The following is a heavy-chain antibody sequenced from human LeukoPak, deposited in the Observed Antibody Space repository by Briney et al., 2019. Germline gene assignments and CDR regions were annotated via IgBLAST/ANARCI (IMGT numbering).Heavy chain of an antibody. V-gene: IGHV4-59*01. Sequence: SETLSLTCTVSGGSISSYYWSWIRQPPGKGLEWIGYIYYSGSTNYKPSLKSRVTISVDTSKNQFSLKLSSVTAADTAVYYCARDKWLYWYFDLWGRGTLVTVSS. CDR2: IYYSGST. D-gene: IGHD3-22*01. J-gene: IGHJ2*01. CDR3: ARDKWLYWYFDL. CDR1: GGSISSYY.